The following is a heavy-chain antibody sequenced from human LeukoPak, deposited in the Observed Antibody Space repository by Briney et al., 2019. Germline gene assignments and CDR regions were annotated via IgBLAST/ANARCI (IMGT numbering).Heavy chain of an antibody. V-gene: IGHV4-34*01. CDR3: GRVRGRGTSIGY. CDR1: GGSFSGYY. J-gene: IGHJ4*02. D-gene: IGHD1-14*01. Sequence: PSETLSLTCAVYGGSFSGYYWSWIRQPPGKGLEWIGEINHSGSTNYNPSLKSRVTISVDTSKNQFSLKLSSVTAADTAVYYCGRVRGRGTSIGYWGQGTLVTVSS. CDR2: INHSGST.